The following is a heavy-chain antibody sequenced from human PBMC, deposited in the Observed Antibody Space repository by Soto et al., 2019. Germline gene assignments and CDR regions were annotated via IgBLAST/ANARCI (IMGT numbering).Heavy chain of an antibody. Sequence: PSQTLSLTCAISGDSVSSNSAAWNWIRQSPSRGLEWLGRTYYRSKWYNDYAVSVKSRITINPDTSKNQFSLQLNSVTPEDTAVYYCARARQYCSSTSCYWFDPWGQGXLVTVSS. D-gene: IGHD2-2*01. J-gene: IGHJ5*02. CDR3: ARARQYCSSTSCYWFDP. V-gene: IGHV6-1*01. CDR2: TYYRSKWYN. CDR1: GDSVSSNSAA.